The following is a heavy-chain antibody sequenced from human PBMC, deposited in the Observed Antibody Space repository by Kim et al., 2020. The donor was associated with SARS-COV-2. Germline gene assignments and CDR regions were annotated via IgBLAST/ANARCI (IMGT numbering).Heavy chain of an antibody. CDR1: GYTFTNYH. D-gene: IGHD5-12*01. Sequence: ASVKVSCKASGYTFTNYHLHWVRQAPGQGLEWVGLVNPTGGAVYAQKFQGRVTMIRDMSTSTFYMELWSLTSEDTAHYYCAREANSPDFWGQGTLVTVSS. CDR3: AREANSPDF. J-gene: IGHJ4*02. V-gene: IGHV1-46*01. CDR2: VNPTGGA.